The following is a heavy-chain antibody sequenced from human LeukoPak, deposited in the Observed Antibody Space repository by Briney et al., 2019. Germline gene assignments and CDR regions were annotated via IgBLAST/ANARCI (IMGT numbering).Heavy chain of an antibody. Sequence: GESLKISCKASSHSFTNYWIGWVRQMPGKGLEWMGIIYPGGSQTVYSPSFQGQVTISVDKSTSTAYLQWSALKASDTAMYYCAREAHSPLAFDIWGQGTMVTVSS. D-gene: IGHD4-11*01. V-gene: IGHV5-51*01. CDR3: AREAHSPLAFDI. CDR2: IYPGGSQT. CDR1: SHSFTNYW. J-gene: IGHJ3*02.